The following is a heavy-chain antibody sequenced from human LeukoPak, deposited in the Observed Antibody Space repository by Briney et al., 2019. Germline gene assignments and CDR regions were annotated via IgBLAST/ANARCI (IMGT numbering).Heavy chain of an antibody. CDR1: GFTFSSYS. CDR2: ISSSSSTI. Sequence: GGSLRLSCAASGFTFSSYSMNWVRQAPGKGLEWVSYISSSSSTIYYADSVKGRFTISRDNAKNSLYLQMNSLRAEDTAVYYCARDKNIVVVTAIELDYWGQGTLVTVSS. J-gene: IGHJ4*02. V-gene: IGHV3-48*01. D-gene: IGHD2-21*02. CDR3: ARDKNIVVVTAIELDY.